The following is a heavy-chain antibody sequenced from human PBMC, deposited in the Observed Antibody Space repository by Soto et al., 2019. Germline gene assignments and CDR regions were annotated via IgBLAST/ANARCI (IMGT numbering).Heavy chain of an antibody. Sequence: QLQLQESGPGLVKPSETLSLTCTVSGGSIGSTNYYWGWVRQPPGKGLEWIGSIYYSGSTSYNPSLKSRVTISVDTSKNQFSLKLSSVTATETAVFYCARHSGSYYGTGWGQGILVTVSS. J-gene: IGHJ4*02. D-gene: IGHD1-26*01. V-gene: IGHV4-39*01. CDR1: GGSIGSTNYY. CDR2: IYYSGST. CDR3: ARHSGSYYGTG.